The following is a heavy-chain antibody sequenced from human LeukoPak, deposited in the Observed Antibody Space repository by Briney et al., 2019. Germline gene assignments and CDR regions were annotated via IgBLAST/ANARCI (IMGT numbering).Heavy chain of an antibody. CDR1: GGSFSGYY. CDR3: ARAPLGVDAFDI. J-gene: IGHJ3*02. V-gene: IGHV4-34*01. Sequence: SETLSLTCAVYGGSFSGYYWSWIRQPPGKGLEWIGEINHSGSTNYNPSLKSRVTISVDTSKNQFSLKLSSVTAADTAVYYCARAPLGVDAFDIWGQGTMITVSS. CDR2: INHSGST. D-gene: IGHD3-16*01.